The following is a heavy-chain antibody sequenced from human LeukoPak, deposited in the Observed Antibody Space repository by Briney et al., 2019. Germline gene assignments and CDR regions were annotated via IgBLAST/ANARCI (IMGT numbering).Heavy chain of an antibody. D-gene: IGHD6-13*01. Sequence: TSETLSLTCTVSGGSISSYYWSWIRQPAGKGLEWIGRIYTSGSTNYNPSLKSRVAISVDTSKNQFSLKLSSVTAADTAMYYCARGGSGYSSSWYGDMDVWGKGTTVTVSS. J-gene: IGHJ6*03. CDR1: GGSISSYY. CDR2: IYTSGST. CDR3: ARGGSGYSSSWYGDMDV. V-gene: IGHV4-4*07.